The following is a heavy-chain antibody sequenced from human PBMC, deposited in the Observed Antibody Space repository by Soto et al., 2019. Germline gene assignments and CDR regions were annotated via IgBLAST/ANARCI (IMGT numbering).Heavy chain of an antibody. CDR2: IYYSGST. D-gene: IGHD3-10*01. V-gene: IGHV4-61*08. J-gene: IGHJ6*02. CDR1: GGSVSSGDYF. Sequence: SETLSLTCTVSGGSVSSGDYFWSWLRQSPGKRLEWIAYIYYSGSTNYNPSLKSRATISVDTSKGQVSLTLTSMTAADAALYYCARSPNYYYYGFDVWGQGTAVTVSS. CDR3: ARSPNYYYYGFDV.